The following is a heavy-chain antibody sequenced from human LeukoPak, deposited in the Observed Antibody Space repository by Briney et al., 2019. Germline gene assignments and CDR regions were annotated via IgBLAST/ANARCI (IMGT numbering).Heavy chain of an antibody. J-gene: IGHJ6*03. V-gene: IGHV4-59*11. CDR3: ARESGGTIFGTGYYYYYMDV. CDR2: IYYSGST. Sequence: MASETLSLTCTVSGGSISSHCWSWIRQPPGKGLEWIGYIYYSGSTNYNPSLKSRVTISVDTSKNQFSLKLSSVTAADTAVYYCARESGGTIFGTGYYYYYMDVWGKGTTVTVSS. D-gene: IGHD3-3*01. CDR1: GGSISSHC.